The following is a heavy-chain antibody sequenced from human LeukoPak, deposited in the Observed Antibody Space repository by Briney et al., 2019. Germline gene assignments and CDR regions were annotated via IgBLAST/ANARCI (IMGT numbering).Heavy chain of an antibody. CDR2: IYYSGST. V-gene: IGHV4-59*08. CDR1: GGSISSYY. CDR3: ARHGSPSGSGIDY. D-gene: IGHD3-10*01. Sequence: PSETLSLTCTVSGGSISSYYWSWIRQPPGKGLEWIGYIYYSGSTNYNPSLKSRVTIPVDTSKNQFSLKLSSVTAADTAVYYCARHGSPSGSGIDYWGQGTLVTVSS. J-gene: IGHJ4*02.